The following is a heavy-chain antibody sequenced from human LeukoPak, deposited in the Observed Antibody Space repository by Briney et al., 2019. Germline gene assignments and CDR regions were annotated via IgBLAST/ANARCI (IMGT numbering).Heavy chain of an antibody. CDR1: GGSISSSSYY. J-gene: IGHJ4*02. CDR3: ARGYSYGPLDY. D-gene: IGHD5-18*01. V-gene: IGHV4-39*07. Sequence: SETLSLTCTVSGGSISSSSYYWGWIRPPPGKGLEWIGSIYYSGSTYYNPSLKSRVTISVDTSKNQFSLKLSSVTAADTAVYYCARGYSYGPLDYWGQGTLVTVSS. CDR2: IYYSGST.